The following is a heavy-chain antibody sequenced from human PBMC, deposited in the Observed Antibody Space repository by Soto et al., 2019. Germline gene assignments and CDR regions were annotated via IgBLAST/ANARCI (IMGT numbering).Heavy chain of an antibody. Sequence: GGSLRLSCAASGFSFSSSGMHWVRQAPGKGLEWVAVISYDGSNKYYADSVKGRFTISRDNSKNTLYLQMNSLRAEDTAVYYCAKDASSSWKAFDIWGQGTMVTVSS. D-gene: IGHD6-13*01. V-gene: IGHV3-30*18. CDR3: AKDASSSWKAFDI. CDR1: GFSFSSSG. CDR2: ISYDGSNK. J-gene: IGHJ3*02.